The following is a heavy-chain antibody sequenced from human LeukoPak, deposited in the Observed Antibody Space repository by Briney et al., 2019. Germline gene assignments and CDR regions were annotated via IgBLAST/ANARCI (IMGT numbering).Heavy chain of an antibody. CDR1: GFNVNTNY. V-gene: IGHV3-66*02. J-gene: IGHJ4*02. Sequence: GGSLRLSCAASGFNVNTNYMTWVRQAPGKGLEWVSIIYSGGGTYHADSVKGRFTISRDNSKNTLYLQMNSLRSEDTAVYYCARGADCGSDCSSRRRDFDYWGQGTLVTVSS. CDR3: ARGADCGSDCSSRRRDFDY. D-gene: IGHD2-21*01. CDR2: IYSGGGT.